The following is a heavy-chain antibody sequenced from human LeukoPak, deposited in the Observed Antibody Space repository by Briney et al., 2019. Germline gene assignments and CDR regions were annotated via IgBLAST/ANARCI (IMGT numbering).Heavy chain of an antibody. J-gene: IGHJ5*02. V-gene: IGHV3-73*01. D-gene: IGHD2-2*01. CDR2: IRGAGYSDAP. CDR3: TVPASGGNWFDP. Sequence: HPGGSLRLSCAAPGFSFSGSAIHWVRQAPGKGLEWVGRIRGAGYSDAPAYVASVRGRFTISRDDSKSTAYLQMNSLKAEDTAVYYCTVPASGGNWFDPWGPGTLVTVSS. CDR1: GFSFSGSA.